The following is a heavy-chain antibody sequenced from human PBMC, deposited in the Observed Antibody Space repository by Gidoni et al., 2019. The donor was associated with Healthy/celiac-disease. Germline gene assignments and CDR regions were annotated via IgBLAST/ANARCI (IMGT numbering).Heavy chain of an antibody. J-gene: IGHJ3*02. Sequence: QVQLVQSGAEVKKPGASVKVSCKASGYTFTSYGISWVRQAPGQGLEWMGWISAYNGNTNYAQKLQGRVTMTTDTSTSTAYMELRSLRSVDTAVYYCARLYDSSGYYYAEYAFDIWGQGTMVTVSS. CDR3: ARLYDSSGYYYAEYAFDI. CDR2: ISAYNGNT. CDR1: GYTFTSYG. D-gene: IGHD3-22*01. V-gene: IGHV1-18*01.